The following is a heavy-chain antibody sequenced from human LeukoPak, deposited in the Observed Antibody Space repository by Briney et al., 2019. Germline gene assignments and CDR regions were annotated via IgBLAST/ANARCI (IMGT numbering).Heavy chain of an antibody. Sequence: PGGSLRLSCATSGFTFPTYWMHWVRQAPGKGLVWVSRVNSDGSRTDYADSVKGRFTVSRDNAKNTLYLQMNSLRAEDTAVYYCAXREXYCSGGTCYFDNWGQGXLVTVSS. J-gene: IGHJ4*02. CDR1: GFTFPTYW. V-gene: IGHV3-74*01. D-gene: IGHD2-15*01. CDR2: VNSDGSRT. CDR3: AXREXYCSGGTCYFDN.